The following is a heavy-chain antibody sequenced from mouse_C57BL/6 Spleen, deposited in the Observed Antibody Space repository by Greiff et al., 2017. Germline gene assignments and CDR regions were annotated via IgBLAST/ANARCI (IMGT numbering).Heavy chain of an antibody. Sequence: VQLQQPGAELVKPGASVKLSCKASGYTFTSYWMHWVKQRPGRGLEWIGRIDPNSGGTKYNEKFKSKATLTVDKPSSTAYMQLSSLTSEDSAVYYCARGKGGDGYGHYYAMDYWGQGTSVTVSS. J-gene: IGHJ4*01. D-gene: IGHD2-2*01. CDR3: ARGKGGDGYGHYYAMDY. V-gene: IGHV1-72*01. CDR2: IDPNSGGT. CDR1: GYTFTSYW.